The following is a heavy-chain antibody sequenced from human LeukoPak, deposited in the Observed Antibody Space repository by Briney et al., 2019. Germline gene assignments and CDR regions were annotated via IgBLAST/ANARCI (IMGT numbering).Heavy chain of an antibody. D-gene: IGHD6-19*01. CDR2: ISSSSSYI. CDR3: ARDSGWYRFDY. Sequence: GGSLRLSCAASGFTFSSYNMNWVRQAPGKGLEWVSSISSSSSYIYYADSVKGRFTISRDNAKNSLYLQMNSLRAEDTAVYYCARDSGWYRFDYWGQGTLVTVSS. V-gene: IGHV3-21*01. J-gene: IGHJ4*02. CDR1: GFTFSSYN.